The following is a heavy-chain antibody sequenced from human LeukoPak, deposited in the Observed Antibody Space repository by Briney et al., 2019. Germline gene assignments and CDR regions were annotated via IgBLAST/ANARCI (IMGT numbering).Heavy chain of an antibody. D-gene: IGHD3-22*01. V-gene: IGHV4-4*07. CDR2: IYTSGST. J-gene: IGHJ3*02. Sequence: SETLSLTCTVSGGSISSYYWSWIRQPAGKGLEWIGRIYTSGSTNYNPSLKSRVTMSVDTSKNQFSLKLSSVTAADTAVYYCARDGFPNYYDGSGYYYDFPTFAFDIWGQGTMVTVSS. CDR1: GGSISSYY. CDR3: ARDGFPNYYDGSGYYYDFPTFAFDI.